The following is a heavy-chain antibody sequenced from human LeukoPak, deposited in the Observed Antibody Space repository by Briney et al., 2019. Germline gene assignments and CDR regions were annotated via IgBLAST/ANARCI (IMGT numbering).Heavy chain of an antibody. CDR2: FYDSGST. D-gene: IGHD5-24*01. CDR1: GGSINSDY. V-gene: IGHV4-59*01. Sequence: SSETLSLTCTVSGGSINSDYWSWIRQPPPKELDWIGSFYDSGSTTYNHSLHSRLTISLDTSTNQFSLKLSSVTAADAAVCYCARDRRDGYTENRSNFDYWGQGTLVTVSS. J-gene: IGHJ4*02. CDR3: ARDRRDGYTENRSNFDY.